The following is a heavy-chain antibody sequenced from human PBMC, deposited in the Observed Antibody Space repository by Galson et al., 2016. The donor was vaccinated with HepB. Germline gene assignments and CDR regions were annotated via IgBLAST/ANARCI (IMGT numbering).Heavy chain of an antibody. D-gene: IGHD3-22*01. CDR1: GFTFSSYA. J-gene: IGHJ4*02. CDR3: TMISWSTSSGFGF. V-gene: IGHV3-23*01. CDR2: INGDGSST. Sequence: SLRLSCAASGFTFSSYAMNWVRQAPGKGLVWVSRINGDGSSTSYADYVKGRFTISRDNSRNTVYVQINSLRAEDTAIYYCTMISWSTSSGFGFWGQGTRVTVSS.